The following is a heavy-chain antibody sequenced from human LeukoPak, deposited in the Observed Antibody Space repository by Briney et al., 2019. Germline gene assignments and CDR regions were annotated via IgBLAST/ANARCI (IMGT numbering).Heavy chain of an antibody. CDR1: GGSFSGYY. J-gene: IGHJ6*02. Sequence: SETLSLTCAVYGGSFSGYYWSWIRQPPGKGLEWIGEINHSGGTNYNPSLKSRVTISVDTSKNQFSLKLGSVTAADTAVYYCARGRVTVTYSSGWYVDYYGMDVWGQGTTVTVSS. CDR3: ARGRVTVTYSSGWYVDYYGMDV. CDR2: INHSGGT. V-gene: IGHV4-34*01. D-gene: IGHD6-19*01.